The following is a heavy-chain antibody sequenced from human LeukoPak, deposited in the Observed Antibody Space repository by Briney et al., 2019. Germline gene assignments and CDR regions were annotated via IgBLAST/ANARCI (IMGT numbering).Heavy chain of an antibody. CDR1: GGSFSGYY. D-gene: IGHD3-9*01. CDR2: INHSGST. CDR3: ARDNYDILTGFFYFDY. V-gene: IGHV4-34*01. Sequence: SETLSLTCAVYGGSFSGYYWSWIRQPPGKGLEWIGEINHSGSTNYNPSLKSRVTMSVDTSKNQFSLKLSSVTAADTAVYYCARDNYDILTGFFYFDYWGQGTLVTVSS. J-gene: IGHJ4*02.